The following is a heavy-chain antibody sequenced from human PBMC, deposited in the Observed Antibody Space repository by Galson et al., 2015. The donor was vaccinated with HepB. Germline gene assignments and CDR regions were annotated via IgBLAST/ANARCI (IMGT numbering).Heavy chain of an antibody. D-gene: IGHD1-26*01. Sequence: SLRLSCAASGFTFSTYWMHWVRQAPGKGLEWVANIKQDGSEKYYVDSVKGRFTISRDNAKNSLYLQMNSLRVEDTALYYCARELGGMGCYWGQGTLVTVSS. J-gene: IGHJ4*02. CDR3: ARELGGMGCY. CDR2: IKQDGSEK. V-gene: IGHV3-7*01. CDR1: GFTFSTYW.